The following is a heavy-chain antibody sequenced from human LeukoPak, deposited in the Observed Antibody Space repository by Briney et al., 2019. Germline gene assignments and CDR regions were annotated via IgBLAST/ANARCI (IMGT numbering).Heavy chain of an antibody. CDR2: IYPGDSDT. CDR3: ARQSISGTDYVDY. D-gene: IGHD1-26*01. J-gene: IGHJ4*02. Sequence: GESLKTSCKGSGYSFTSYWSGWVRQMPGKGLEWMGIIYPGDSDTRYSPSFQGQVTISADKSISTASLQWSSLKASDTAMYYCARQSISGTDYVDYWGQGTLVTVSS. CDR1: GYSFTSYW. V-gene: IGHV5-51*01.